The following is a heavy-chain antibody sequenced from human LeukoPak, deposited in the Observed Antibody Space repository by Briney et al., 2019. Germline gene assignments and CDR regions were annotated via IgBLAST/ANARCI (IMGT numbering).Heavy chain of an antibody. J-gene: IGHJ4*01. V-gene: IGHV4-59*08. CDR3: AGHHPRNTVDF. D-gene: IGHD2/OR15-2a*01. CDR2: ISYSGFT. CDR1: GGSISSYQ. Sequence: PSETLSLTCTVSGGSISSYQWSWIRQPPGKGLEWIGYISYSGFTNYNPSLKSRVTISLDTSKNQFSLKLTSVTAADTAVYYCAGHHPRNTVDFWGQEPWSPSPQ.